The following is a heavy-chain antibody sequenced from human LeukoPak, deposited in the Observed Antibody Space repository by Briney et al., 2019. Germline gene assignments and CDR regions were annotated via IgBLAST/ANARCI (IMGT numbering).Heavy chain of an antibody. CDR2: IYYSGST. D-gene: IGHD3-10*01. V-gene: IGHV4-59*08. CDR1: GGSISSYY. CDR3: ARLYGSGSYYNVNWFDP. J-gene: IGHJ5*02. Sequence: SETLSLTCSVSGGSISSYYWSWIRQPPGKGLEWIGYIYYSGSTNYNPSLKSRVTISVDTSKNQFSLKLSSVTAADTAVYYCARLYGSGSYYNVNWFDPWGQGTLVTVSS.